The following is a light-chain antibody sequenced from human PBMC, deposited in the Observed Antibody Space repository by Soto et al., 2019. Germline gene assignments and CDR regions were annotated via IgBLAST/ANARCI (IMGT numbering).Light chain of an antibody. Sequence: QSVLTQPPSASGTPGQRVTISCSGSSSNIGSNYVYWYQELPGTATKLLIYRNNQRPSVVPDRFSGSKSGTSVSLAISGLRSEDEADYYCAAWDDSLSGPVFGGGTKLTVL. CDR1: SSNIGSNY. CDR3: AAWDDSLSGPV. CDR2: RNN. J-gene: IGLJ2*01. V-gene: IGLV1-47*01.